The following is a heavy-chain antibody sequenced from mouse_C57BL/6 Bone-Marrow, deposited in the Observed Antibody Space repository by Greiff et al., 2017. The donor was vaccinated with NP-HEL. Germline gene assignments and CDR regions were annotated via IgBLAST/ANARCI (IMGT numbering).Heavy chain of an antibody. V-gene: IGHV1-74*01. D-gene: IGHD1-1*01. CDR2: IHPSDSDT. J-gene: IGHJ4*01. CDR1: GYTFTSYW. CDR3: AIDYYGSSYDAMDY. Sequence: VQLKQPGAELVKPGASVKVSCKASGYTFTSYWMHWVKQRPGQGLEWIGRIHPSDSDTNYNQKFKGKATLTVDKSSSTAYMQLSSLTSEDSAVYYCAIDYYGSSYDAMDYWGQGTSVTVSS.